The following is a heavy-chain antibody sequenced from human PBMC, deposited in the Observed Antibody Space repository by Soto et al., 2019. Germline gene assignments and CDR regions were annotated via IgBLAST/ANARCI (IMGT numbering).Heavy chain of an antibody. Sequence: QVQLVESGGGVVQPGRSLRLSCAVSGFTFSYYSMHWVRQAPGKGLEWVAVISYDGSNKYYADSVKGRFIISRDNSKNRLYLQMNSLRAEDTAVYYCAKGPPLDYWGQGTLVTVSP. CDR2: ISYDGSNK. V-gene: IGHV3-30*18. CDR3: AKGPPLDY. J-gene: IGHJ4*02. CDR1: GFTFSYYS.